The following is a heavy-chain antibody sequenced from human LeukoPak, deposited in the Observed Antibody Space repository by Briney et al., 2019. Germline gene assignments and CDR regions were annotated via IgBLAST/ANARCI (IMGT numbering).Heavy chain of an antibody. CDR2: ISGSGGST. CDR3: AKDYDTLTGYYSLSDY. V-gene: IGHV3-23*01. Sequence: GGSLRLSCAASGFTFSSYAMSWVRQAPGKGLEWVSVISGSGGSTSYADSVKGRFTVSRDNSKNRLYLQMNSLRAEDTAIYYCAKDYDTLTGYYSLSDYWGQGTLVTVCS. CDR1: GFTFSSYA. D-gene: IGHD3-9*01. J-gene: IGHJ4*02.